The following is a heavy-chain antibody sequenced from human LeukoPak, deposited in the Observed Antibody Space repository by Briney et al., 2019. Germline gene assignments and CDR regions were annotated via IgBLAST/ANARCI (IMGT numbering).Heavy chain of an antibody. Sequence: SETLSLTCTVSGGSINNYYWSWIRQPAGKGLEWIGRIYTRGSTNYNPSLKSRVTMSVDTSKNQFSLKLSSVNAVDTAVYYCARGRYCSADICSGGDAFDIWGQGTMVSVSS. CDR2: IYTRGST. D-gene: IGHD2-15*01. V-gene: IGHV4-4*07. CDR3: ARGRYCSADICSGGDAFDI. CDR1: GGSINNYY. J-gene: IGHJ3*02.